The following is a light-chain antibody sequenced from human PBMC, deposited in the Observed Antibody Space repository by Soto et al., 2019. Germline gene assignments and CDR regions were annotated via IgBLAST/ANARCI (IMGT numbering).Light chain of an antibody. Sequence: DIQMTQSPSTLSASVGDRVTITLRASQSISSWLAWYQQKPGKAPNLLIYKASTLESGVPSRFSGSGSGTEFTLTISSVQPDDFATYYCQQYKSYPLTFGGGTKVDIK. CDR2: KAS. J-gene: IGKJ4*01. V-gene: IGKV1-5*03. CDR3: QQYKSYPLT. CDR1: QSISSW.